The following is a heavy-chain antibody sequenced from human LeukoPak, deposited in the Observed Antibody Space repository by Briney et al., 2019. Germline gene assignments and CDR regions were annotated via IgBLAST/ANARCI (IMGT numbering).Heavy chain of an antibody. J-gene: IGHJ4*02. CDR2: ISYDGSNK. CDR1: GFTFSTYA. V-gene: IGHV3-30*04. Sequence: GGSLRLSCAASGFTFSTYAMHWVRQAPGKGLEWVAVISYDGSNKYYADSVKGRFTISRDNSKNTLYLQMNSLRAEDTAVYYCARDGLNYGDPIDYWGQGTLGTVSP. D-gene: IGHD4-17*01. CDR3: ARDGLNYGDPIDY.